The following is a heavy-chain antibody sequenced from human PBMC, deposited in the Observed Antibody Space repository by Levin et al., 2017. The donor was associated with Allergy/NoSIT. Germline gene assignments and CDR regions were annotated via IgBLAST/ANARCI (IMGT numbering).Heavy chain of an antibody. D-gene: IGHD2-8*01. CDR1: GFTFSNYW. J-gene: IGHJ4*02. CDR2: INSDGSSL. V-gene: IGHV3-74*01. Sequence: GESLKISCAASGFTFSNYWMHWVRQAPGKGLEWVSRINSDGSSLSYAGSVKGRFTISRDSAKNTLHLQMNSLRAEDTAVYYCAGVINGYFQYWGQGTLVTVSS. CDR3: AGVINGYFQY.